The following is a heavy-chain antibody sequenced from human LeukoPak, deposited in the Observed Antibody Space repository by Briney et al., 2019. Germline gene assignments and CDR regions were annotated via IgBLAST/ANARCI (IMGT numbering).Heavy chain of an antibody. CDR3: ARSSGGYNWNYGADYYYYYMDV. D-gene: IGHD1-7*01. V-gene: IGHV6-1*01. CDR2: TYYRSKWYN. J-gene: IGHJ6*03. CDR1: GDSVSSNSAA. Sequence: SQTLSLTCAISGDSVSSNSAAWNWIRQSPSRGLEWLGRTYYRSKWYNDYAVSVKSRITINLDTSKNQFSLQLNSVTPEDTAVYYCARSSGGYNWNYGADYYYYYMDVWGKGTTVTVSS.